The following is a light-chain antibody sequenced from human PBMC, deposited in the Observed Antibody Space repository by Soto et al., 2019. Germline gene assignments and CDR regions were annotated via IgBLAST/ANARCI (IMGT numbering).Light chain of an antibody. CDR2: SND. CDR1: RSNVGSNT. Sequence: QSVLTQPPSASGTPGQRVTISCSGARSNVGSNTVNWYQHLPGTAPKLLIYSNDQRPSGVPDRFSGSKSGTSATLGITGLQTGDEADYYCGTWDSSLSAWVFGGGTKVTVL. CDR3: GTWDSSLSAWV. J-gene: IGLJ3*02. V-gene: IGLV1-44*01.